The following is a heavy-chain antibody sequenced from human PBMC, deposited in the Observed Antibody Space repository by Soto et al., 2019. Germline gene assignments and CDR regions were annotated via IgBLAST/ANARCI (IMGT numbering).Heavy chain of an antibody. Sequence: EVQLLESGGNLVQPEGSLRLSCVVSGLTFDMYAMSWVRQAPGKGLEWVSGISGSGDSTYYPGSLKGRFTISRDNSKNTLYLQIYSLRAEDTAVYYCATDFKPYYGHNYFDYWGQGTPVTVTS. D-gene: IGHD3-3*01. CDR3: ATDFKPYYGHNYFDY. V-gene: IGHV3-23*01. CDR2: ISGSGDST. CDR1: GLTFDMYA. J-gene: IGHJ4*02.